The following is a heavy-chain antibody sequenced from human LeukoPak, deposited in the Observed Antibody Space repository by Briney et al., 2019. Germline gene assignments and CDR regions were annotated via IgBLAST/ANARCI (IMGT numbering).Heavy chain of an antibody. J-gene: IGHJ4*02. V-gene: IGHV3-23*01. CDR1: GFTFSSYA. Sequence: GGSLRLSCAASGFTFSSYAMSWVRQAPGKGLEWVSSVSGSGGSTFYADSVKGRFTISRDNSKNTLYLQMNSLRAEDTAVYYCARDRDCSGGSCYFDYWGQGTLVTVSS. CDR3: ARDRDCSGGSCYFDY. D-gene: IGHD2-15*01. CDR2: VSGSGGST.